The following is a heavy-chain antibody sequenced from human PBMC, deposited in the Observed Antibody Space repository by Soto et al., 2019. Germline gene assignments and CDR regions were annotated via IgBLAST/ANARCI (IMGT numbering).Heavy chain of an antibody. CDR2: SSSNGGST. V-gene: IGHV3-64D*06. Sequence: PGGSLRLSCSASGFTVSSYAMHWVRQAPGKGLEYVSASSSNGGSTYYADSVKVRFTISRDNSKNTLYLQMSSLRAEDTAVYYCVTGSTVVTRTFFDYWGQGT. D-gene: IGHD4-17*01. J-gene: IGHJ4*02. CDR1: GFTVSSYA. CDR3: VTGSTVVTRTFFDY.